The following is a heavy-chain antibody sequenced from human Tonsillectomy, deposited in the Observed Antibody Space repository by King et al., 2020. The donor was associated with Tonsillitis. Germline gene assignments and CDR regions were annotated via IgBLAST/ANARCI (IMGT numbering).Heavy chain of an antibody. D-gene: IGHD3-16*02. J-gene: IGHJ3*02. CDR3: ARRSRDIVYDAFDI. CDR2: IYYSGST. Sequence: QLQESGPGLVKPSETLSLTCTVSGGSNSSSSYYWGWIRQPPGKGLEWIGSIYYSGSTYYNPSLKSRVTISVDTSKNQFSLKLSSVTAADTAVYYCARRSRDIVYDAFDIWGQGTMVTVSS. V-gene: IGHV4-39*01. CDR1: GGSNSSSSYY.